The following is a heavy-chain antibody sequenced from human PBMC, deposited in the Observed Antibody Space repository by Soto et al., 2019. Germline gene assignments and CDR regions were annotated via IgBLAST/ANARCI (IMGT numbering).Heavy chain of an antibody. V-gene: IGHV4-61*01. CDR3: ARVATIRNYYGMDV. CDR1: GGSVSSGSYY. J-gene: IGHJ6*02. CDR2: IYYSGST. D-gene: IGHD5-12*01. Sequence: SETLSLTCTASGGSVSSGSYYWSWIRQPPGKGLEWIGYIYYSGSTNYNPSLKSRVTISVDTSKNQLSLKLSSVTAADTAVYYCARVATIRNYYGMDVWGQGTTVTVSS.